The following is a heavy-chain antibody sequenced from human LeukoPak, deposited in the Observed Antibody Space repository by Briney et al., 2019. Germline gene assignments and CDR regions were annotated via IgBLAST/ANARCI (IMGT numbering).Heavy chain of an antibody. Sequence: SETLSLTCAVYGGSFSGYYWSWIRQPPGKGLEWIGEINHSGSTNYNPSLKSRVTISVDTSKKQFSLKLSSVTAADTAVYFCARRGTGYPYYFDYWGQGTLVTVSS. CDR1: GGSFSGYY. J-gene: IGHJ4*02. D-gene: IGHD3/OR15-3a*01. CDR2: INHSGST. CDR3: ARRGTGYPYYFDY. V-gene: IGHV4-34*01.